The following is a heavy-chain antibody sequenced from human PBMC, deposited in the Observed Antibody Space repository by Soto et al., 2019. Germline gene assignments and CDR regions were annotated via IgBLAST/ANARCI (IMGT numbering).Heavy chain of an antibody. CDR1: GFTFDEYA. D-gene: IGHD3-10*01. V-gene: IGHV3-9*01. CDR3: SKGRGSLVRGEPDY. CDR2: ISWNRVDI. Sequence: GGSLRLSCAASGFTFDEYAMHWVRQAPGKGLEWVSGISWNRVDIGYADSVKGRFTISRDNAKNSLYLQMNSLRPEDTAFYYCSKGRGSLVRGEPDYWGQGTLVTVSS. J-gene: IGHJ4*02.